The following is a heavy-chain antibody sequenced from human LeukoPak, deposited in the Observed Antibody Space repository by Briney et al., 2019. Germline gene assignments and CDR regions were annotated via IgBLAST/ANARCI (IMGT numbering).Heavy chain of an antibody. Sequence: SQTLSLTCAISGDSVSSDSVAWNWIRQSPSRGLEWLGRTYYRSKWYNDYAVSVKTRITINPDTSKNQFSLQLNSVTPDDTAVYYCTRASETGQGDYWGQGTLVTDSS. V-gene: IGHV6-1*01. CDR2: TYYRSKWYN. J-gene: IGHJ4*02. CDR3: TRASETGQGDY. CDR1: GDSVSSDSVA.